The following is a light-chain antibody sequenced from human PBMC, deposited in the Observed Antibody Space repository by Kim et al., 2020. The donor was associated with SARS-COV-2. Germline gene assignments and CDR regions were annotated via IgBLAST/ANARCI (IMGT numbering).Light chain of an antibody. V-gene: IGKV3-15*01. J-gene: IGKJ4*01. Sequence: VSPGERATLSCRASQSVSSNLAWYQQKPGQAPRVLMYGASTRATGIPARFSGSGSGTEFTLTISSLQSEDSAIYHCQQYNDWPLTFGGGTKVEIK. CDR1: QSVSSN. CDR2: GAS. CDR3: QQYNDWPLT.